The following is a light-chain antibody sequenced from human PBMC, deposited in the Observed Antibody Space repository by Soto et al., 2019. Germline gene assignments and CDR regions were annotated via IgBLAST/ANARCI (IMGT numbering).Light chain of an antibody. CDR3: QQYQNSPRT. Sequence: PGERATVSCRASQRVGGNSLAWYQQRPGQAPRLLIYDTSKRATGIPDRFSGSGSGTDFTLTISRLEPADFAVYYCQQYQNSPRTFGQGTKVEIK. CDR2: DTS. J-gene: IGKJ1*01. CDR1: QRVGGNS. V-gene: IGKV3-20*01.